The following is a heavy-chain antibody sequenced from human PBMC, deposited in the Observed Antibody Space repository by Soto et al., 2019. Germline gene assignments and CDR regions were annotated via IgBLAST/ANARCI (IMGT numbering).Heavy chain of an antibody. V-gene: IGHV1-69*13. J-gene: IGHJ6*02. D-gene: IGHD3-22*01. CDR3: ATDYYDSSGYLDYYYYGMDV. CDR1: GGTFSSYA. CDR2: IIPIFGTA. Sequence: SVKVSCKASGGTFSSYAISWVLQAPGQGLEWMGGIIPIFGTANYAQKFQGRVTITADESTSTAYMELSSLRSEDTAVYYCATDYYDSSGYLDYYYYGMDVWGQGTTVTVSS.